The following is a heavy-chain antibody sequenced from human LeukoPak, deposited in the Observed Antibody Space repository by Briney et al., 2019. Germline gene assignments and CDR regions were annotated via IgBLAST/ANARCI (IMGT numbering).Heavy chain of an antibody. Sequence: PGGSLRLSCAASGFTFSSYGIHWVRQAPGKGLEWVANIKQDGSEKYYVDSVKGRFTISRDNAKNSLYLQMNSLRAEDTAVYYCARVVLVTRDYFDYWGQGTLVTVSS. CDR3: ARVVLVTRDYFDY. J-gene: IGHJ4*02. CDR1: GFTFSSYG. V-gene: IGHV3-7*04. D-gene: IGHD4-11*01. CDR2: IKQDGSEK.